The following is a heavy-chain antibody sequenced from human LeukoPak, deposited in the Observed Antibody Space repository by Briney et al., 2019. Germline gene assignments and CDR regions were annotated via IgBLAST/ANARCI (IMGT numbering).Heavy chain of an antibody. CDR3: AKPSHYDIFIGLDY. Sequence: GGSLRLSCAASGFTFSNYVMSWVRQAPGKGPEWVSGIRGDAGDTYYADSVRGRFTIYRDNSRNTLSLQMNSLRDEDTAKYYCAKPSHYDIFIGLDYWGEGSLVTVS. V-gene: IGHV3-23*01. J-gene: IGHJ4*02. D-gene: IGHD3-9*01. CDR2: IRGDAGDT. CDR1: GFTFSNYV.